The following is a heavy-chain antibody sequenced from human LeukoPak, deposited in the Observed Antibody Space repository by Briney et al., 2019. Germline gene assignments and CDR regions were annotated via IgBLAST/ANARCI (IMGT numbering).Heavy chain of an antibody. Sequence: SETLSLTCIVSGGSISSSSYYWGWIRQPPGKGLEWIGNIYYSGSTYYNSSLKSRVTISVDTSKNQFSLKLSSVTAADTAVYYCARESAARGHFDYWGQGTLVTVSS. V-gene: IGHV4-39*07. CDR1: GGSISSSSYY. CDR2: IYYSGST. D-gene: IGHD6-6*01. CDR3: ARESAARGHFDY. J-gene: IGHJ4*02.